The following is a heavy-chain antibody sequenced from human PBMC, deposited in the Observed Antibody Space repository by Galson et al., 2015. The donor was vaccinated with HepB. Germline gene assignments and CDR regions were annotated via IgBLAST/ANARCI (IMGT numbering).Heavy chain of an antibody. CDR3: ARDASYYDSSGYYFEGGIDY. Sequence: SLRLSCAASGFTFSSYGMHWVRQAPGKGLEWVAVIWYDGSNKYYADSVKGRFTISRDNSKNTPYLQMNSLRAEDTAVYYCARDASYYDSSGYYFEGGIDYWGQGTLVTVSS. J-gene: IGHJ4*02. CDR1: GFTFSSYG. D-gene: IGHD3-22*01. V-gene: IGHV3-33*01. CDR2: IWYDGSNK.